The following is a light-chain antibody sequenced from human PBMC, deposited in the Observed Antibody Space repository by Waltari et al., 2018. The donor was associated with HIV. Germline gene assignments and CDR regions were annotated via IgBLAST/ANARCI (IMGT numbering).Light chain of an antibody. CDR3: AAWDDSLNGHVL. Sequence: QSVLTQPPSASGTPGQRVTFSCSGSSSNIGSNPVDWYQKLPGTAPRLLIYNNNQLPSGVPDRFSGSKSGTSASLAISGLQSEDEADYYCAAWDDSLNGHVLFGGGTKLTVL. J-gene: IGLJ2*01. CDR1: SSNIGSNP. CDR2: NNN. V-gene: IGLV1-44*01.